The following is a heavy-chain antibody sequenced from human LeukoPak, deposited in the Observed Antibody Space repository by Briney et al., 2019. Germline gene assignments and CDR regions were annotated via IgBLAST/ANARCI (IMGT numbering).Heavy chain of an antibody. CDR1: GYTFTSYG. D-gene: IGHD6-13*01. Sequence: ASVKVSCKASGYTFTSYGISWVRQAPGQGLEWMGWISAYNGNTNYAQKLQGRVTMTTDTSTSTAYMELRSLRSDDTAVYYCARDGGYSIAAARLRWFDPWGQGTLVTVSS. J-gene: IGHJ5*02. CDR2: ISAYNGNT. CDR3: ARDGGYSIAAARLRWFDP. V-gene: IGHV1-18*01.